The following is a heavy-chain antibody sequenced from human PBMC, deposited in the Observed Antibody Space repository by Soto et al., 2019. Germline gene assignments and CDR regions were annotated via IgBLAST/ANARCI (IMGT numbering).Heavy chain of an antibody. D-gene: IGHD6-19*01. J-gene: IGHJ5*02. CDR2: ISAYNGNT. Sequence: ASVKVSCKASGYTFTSYGISWVRQAPGQGLEWMGWISAYNGNTNYAQKLQGRVTMTTDTSTSTAYMELRSLRSDDTAVYYCARYSSGWYVWDNWFDPWGQGTLVTVSS. CDR3: ARYSSGWYVWDNWFDP. V-gene: IGHV1-18*01. CDR1: GYTFTSYG.